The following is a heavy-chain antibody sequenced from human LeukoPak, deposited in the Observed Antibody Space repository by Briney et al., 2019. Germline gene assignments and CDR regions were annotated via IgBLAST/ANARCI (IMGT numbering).Heavy chain of an antibody. CDR2: ISGSVGST. Sequence: GGNLRLSCAASRFTFSSYAMSWLRQAPGKGLEWVSAISGSVGSTYSAASVKGRFTTYRDNSKNTLYLQMNSLRAEDTAVYYFANQVVTATNPIDDWGQGTLVTVSS. J-gene: IGHJ4*02. D-gene: IGHD2-21*02. CDR3: ANQVVTATNPIDD. CDR1: RFTFSSYA. V-gene: IGHV3-23*01.